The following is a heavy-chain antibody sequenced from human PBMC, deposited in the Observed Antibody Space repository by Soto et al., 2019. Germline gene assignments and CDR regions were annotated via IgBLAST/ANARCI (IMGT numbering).Heavy chain of an antibody. V-gene: IGHV3-21*01. D-gene: IGHD6-6*01. CDR1: GFTLSSYS. CDR3: ARDLYSSSARYFDY. CDR2: ISSSSSYI. Sequence: GGSLRLSCAASGFTLSSYSMNWVRQAPGKGLEWVSSISSSSSYIYYADSVKGRFTISRDNAKNSLYLQMNSLRAEDTAVYYCARDLYSSSARYFDYWGQGTLVTVSS. J-gene: IGHJ4*02.